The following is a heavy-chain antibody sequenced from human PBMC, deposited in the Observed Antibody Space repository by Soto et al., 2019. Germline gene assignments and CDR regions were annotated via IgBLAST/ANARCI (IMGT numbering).Heavy chain of an antibody. J-gene: IGHJ5*02. Sequence: ASETLSLTCAVYGGSFSGYYWSWIRQPPGKGLEWIGEINHSGSTNYNPSLKSRVTISVDTSKNQFSLKLSSVTAADTAVYYCARGGNSYSSSSKGRENWFDPWGQGTLVTVSS. CDR3: ARGGNSYSSSSKGRENWFDP. CDR1: GGSFSGYY. CDR2: INHSGST. D-gene: IGHD6-6*01. V-gene: IGHV4-34*01.